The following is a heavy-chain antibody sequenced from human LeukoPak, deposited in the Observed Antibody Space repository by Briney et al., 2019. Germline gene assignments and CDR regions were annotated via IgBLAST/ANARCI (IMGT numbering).Heavy chain of an antibody. CDR3: ASSTSSYSSSRYTNY. J-gene: IGHJ4*02. D-gene: IGHD6-13*01. CDR1: GGTFSSYA. V-gene: IGHV1-69*13. Sequence: SVKVSCKASGGTFSSYAISWVRQVPGQGLEWMGGIIPIFGTANYAQKFQGRVTITADESTSTAYMELSSLRSEDTAVYYCASSTSSYSSSRYTNYWGQGTLVTVSS. CDR2: IIPIFGTA.